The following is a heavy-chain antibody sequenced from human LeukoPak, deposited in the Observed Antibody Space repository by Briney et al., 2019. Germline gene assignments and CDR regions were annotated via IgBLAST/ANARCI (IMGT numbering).Heavy chain of an antibody. CDR1: GGSISSSSYY. CDR3: ARGVTTDALYYYYYMDV. J-gene: IGHJ6*03. V-gene: IGHV4-39*01. CDR2: IYYSGST. Sequence: SETLSLTCTVSGGSISSSSYYWGWIRQPPGKGLEWIGSIYYSGSTYYNPSLKSRVTISVDTSKNQFSLKLSSVTAADTAVYYCARGVTTDALYYYYYMDVWGKGTTVTVSS. D-gene: IGHD3-22*01.